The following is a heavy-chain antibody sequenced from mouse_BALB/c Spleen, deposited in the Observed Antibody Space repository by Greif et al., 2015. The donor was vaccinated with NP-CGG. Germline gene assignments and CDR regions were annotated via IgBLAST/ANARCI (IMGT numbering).Heavy chain of an antibody. CDR1: GFTFSSFG. D-gene: IGHD4-1*01. V-gene: IGHV5-17*02. Sequence: DVKLVESGGGLVQPGGSRKLSCAASGFTFSSFGMHWVRQAPEKGLEWVAYISSGSSTIYYADTVKGRFTISRDNPKNTLCLQMNSLRSEDTAMYYCARGDHRCPGDYGGQGTSLTVSS. CDR3: ARGDHRCPGDY. J-gene: IGHJ2*02. CDR2: ISSGSSTI.